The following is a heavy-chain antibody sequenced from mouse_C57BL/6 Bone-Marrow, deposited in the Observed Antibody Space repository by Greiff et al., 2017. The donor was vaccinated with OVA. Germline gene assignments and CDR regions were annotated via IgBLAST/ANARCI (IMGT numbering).Heavy chain of an antibody. CDR1: GYTFTSYW. CDR3: ARSSDYDGY. CDR2: IYPGSGST. D-gene: IGHD2-4*01. J-gene: IGHJ2*01. V-gene: IGHV1-55*01. Sequence: QVHVKQPGAELVKPGASVKMSCKASGYTFTSYWITWVKQRPGQGLEWIGDIYPGSGSTNYNEKFKSKATLTVDTSSSTAYMQLSSLTSEDSAVYYCARSSDYDGYWGQGTTLTVSS.